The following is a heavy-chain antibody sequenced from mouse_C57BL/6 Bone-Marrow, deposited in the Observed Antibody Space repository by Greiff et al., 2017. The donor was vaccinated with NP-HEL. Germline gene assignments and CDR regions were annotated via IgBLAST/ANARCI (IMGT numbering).Heavy chain of an antibody. Sequence: QVHVKQPGAELVKPGASVKLSCKASGYTFTSYLMHWVKQRPGRGLEWIGRIDPNSGGTKYNEKFKSKATLTVDKPSSTAYMQLNSRTSEDSAVYYCARYYYGSSSFDYWGQGTTLTVSS. CDR1: GYTFTSYL. CDR3: ARYYYGSSSFDY. J-gene: IGHJ2*01. CDR2: IDPNSGGT. D-gene: IGHD1-1*01. V-gene: IGHV1-72*01.